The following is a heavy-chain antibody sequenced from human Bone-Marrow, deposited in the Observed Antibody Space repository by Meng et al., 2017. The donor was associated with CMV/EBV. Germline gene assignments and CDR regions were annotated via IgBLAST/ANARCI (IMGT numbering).Heavy chain of an antibody. Sequence: SETLSLTFAVYGGSFSGYYWSWIRQPPGKGLEWIGEINHSGSTNYNPSLKSRVTISVDTSKNQFSLKLSSVTAADTAVYYCARDQPITNFGVVHYGMDVWGQGTTVTVSS. D-gene: IGHD3-3*01. J-gene: IGHJ6*02. V-gene: IGHV4-34*01. CDR1: GGSFSGYY. CDR2: INHSGST. CDR3: ARDQPITNFGVVHYGMDV.